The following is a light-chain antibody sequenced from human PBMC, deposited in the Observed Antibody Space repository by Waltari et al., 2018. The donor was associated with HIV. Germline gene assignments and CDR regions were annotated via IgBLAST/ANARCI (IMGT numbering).Light chain of an antibody. CDR1: QGTNNW. CDR3: LQANSFPYT. J-gene: IGKJ2*01. V-gene: IGKV1-12*01. Sequence: DIQMTQSPSSVSASVADTVTITCRASQGTNNWVAWYQQKPGRAPKLLIYNAYRLQSGVPSRFSGSGSGTEFALTISSLQPEDFATYYCLQANSFPYTFGQGTKLEIK. CDR2: NAY.